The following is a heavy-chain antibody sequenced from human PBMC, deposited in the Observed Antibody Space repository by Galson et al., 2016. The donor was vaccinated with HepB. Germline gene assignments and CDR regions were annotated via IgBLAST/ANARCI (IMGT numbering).Heavy chain of an antibody. CDR2: ITGGSSI. V-gene: IGHV3-69-1*02. J-gene: IGHJ4*02. CDR3: VRTGSGSYSAY. CDR1: GFVVSSNY. Sequence: SLRLSCAASGFVVSSNYMNWVRQAPGKGLEWVSAITGGSSIFYADSVRGRFTTSRDNARNSLFLEMNSLRVEDTALYYCVRTGSGSYSAYWGQGTLVTVSS. D-gene: IGHD3-10*01.